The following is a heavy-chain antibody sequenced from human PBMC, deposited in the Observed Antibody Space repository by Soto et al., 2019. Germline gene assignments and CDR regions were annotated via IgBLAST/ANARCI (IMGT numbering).Heavy chain of an antibody. V-gene: IGHV4-34*01. CDR3: ARADRTLVTSYSLDV. CDR2: INHSGTI. J-gene: IGHJ6*02. D-gene: IGHD2-21*02. Sequence: WTWIRQAPGKGLEWIGEINHSGTINFDPSLRSRLTISLDTSKMEFSLKLSSVTDADTATYYCARADRTLVTSYSLDVWGQGTTVTVSS.